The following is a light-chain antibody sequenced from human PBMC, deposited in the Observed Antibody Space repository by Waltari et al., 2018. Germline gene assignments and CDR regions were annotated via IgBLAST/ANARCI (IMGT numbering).Light chain of an antibody. CDR3: QHYDGVPPWT. CDR2: DAS. CDR1: QDITNY. Sequence: DIQMTQSPSSLSASVGDRVTITCQAIQDITNYLNWYQQKPGKAPKLLSYDASTLETGVPSRFSGSGSGTDFVFTISRLQPEDIATYYCQHYDGVPPWTFGQGTRVDFK. V-gene: IGKV1-33*01. J-gene: IGKJ1*01.